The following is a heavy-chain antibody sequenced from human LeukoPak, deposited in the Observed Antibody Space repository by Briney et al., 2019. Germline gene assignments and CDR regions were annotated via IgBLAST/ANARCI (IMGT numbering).Heavy chain of an antibody. V-gene: IGHV3-21*01. J-gene: IGHJ4*02. CDR3: AREDIAVADPFGY. CDR1: GFTFSSYS. CDR2: ISSSSYI. D-gene: IGHD6-19*01. Sequence: GGSLRLSCAASGFTFSSYSMNWVRQAPGKGLEWVSSISSSSYIYYADSVKGRFTISRDNAKNSLYLQMNSLRAEDTAVYYCAREDIAVADPFGYWGQGTLVTVSS.